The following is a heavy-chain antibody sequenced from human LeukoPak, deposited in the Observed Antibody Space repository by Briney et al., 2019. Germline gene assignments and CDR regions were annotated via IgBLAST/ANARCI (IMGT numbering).Heavy chain of an antibody. Sequence: SETLSLTCTVSGGSISSSIYYWGWIRQPPGKGLEWIGSIYYSGSTYYNPSLKSRVTISVDTSKNQFSLKLSSVTAADTAVYYCATSITIFGVVENYYYYMDVWGKGTTVTVSS. CDR3: ATSITIFGVVENYYYYMDV. CDR2: IYYSGST. V-gene: IGHV4-39*01. CDR1: GGSISSSIYY. D-gene: IGHD3-3*01. J-gene: IGHJ6*03.